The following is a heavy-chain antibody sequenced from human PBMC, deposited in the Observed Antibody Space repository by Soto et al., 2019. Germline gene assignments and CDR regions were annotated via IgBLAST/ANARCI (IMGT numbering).Heavy chain of an antibody. V-gene: IGHV1-69*01. Sequence: QVQLVQSGAEVKKPGSSVKVSCKASGGTFNRYAISWVRQAPGQGLEWMGGIIPIFGIGNDAQRFQGRGTTTADGATGTAYMELSSLRSEDTGVYYCARSAITLFGVVSIPPHYYSEMDVWGQGTTVTVSS. CDR2: IIPIFGIG. J-gene: IGHJ6*02. D-gene: IGHD3-3*01. CDR3: ARSAITLFGVVSIPPHYYSEMDV. CDR1: GGTFNRYA.